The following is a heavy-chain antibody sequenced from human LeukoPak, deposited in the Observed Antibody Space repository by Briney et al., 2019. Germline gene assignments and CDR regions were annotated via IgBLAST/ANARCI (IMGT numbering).Heavy chain of an antibody. CDR1: GGSISSSSYY. CDR3: ARGTGFVVVPAATSNDAFDI. V-gene: IGHV4-39*07. D-gene: IGHD2-2*01. J-gene: IGHJ3*02. Sequence: PSETLSLTCTVSGGSISSSSYYWGWIRQPPGKGLEWIGSIYYSGTTYYNPSLKSRVTISVDTSKNQFSLKLSSVTAADTAVYYCARGTGFVVVPAATSNDAFDIWGQGTMVTVSS. CDR2: IYYSGTT.